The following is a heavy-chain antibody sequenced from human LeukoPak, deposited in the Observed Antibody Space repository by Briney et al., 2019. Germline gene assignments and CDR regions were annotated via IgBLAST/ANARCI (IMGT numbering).Heavy chain of an antibody. D-gene: IGHD3-3*01. V-gene: IGHV1-46*01. Sequence: GASVKVSCKASGYTFASYYMHWVRQAPGQGLEWMGIINPSGGSTSYAQKFQGRVTMTRDTSTSTVYMELSSLRSEDTAVYYCARGQVLRFLEWLLPNYYYYGMDVWGQGTTVTVSS. CDR2: INPSGGST. CDR3: ARGQVLRFLEWLLPNYYYYGMDV. J-gene: IGHJ6*02. CDR1: GYTFASYY.